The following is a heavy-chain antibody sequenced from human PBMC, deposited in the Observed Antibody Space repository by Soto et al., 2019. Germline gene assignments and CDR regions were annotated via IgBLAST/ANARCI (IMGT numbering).Heavy chain of an antibody. CDR2: IYHSGGT. V-gene: IGHV4-30-2*01. Sequence: QLQLQESGSGLVKPSQTLSLTCAVSGGSISSGGYSWSWIRQPPGKGLEWIGYIYHSGGTYYNPSRKSRGTTSVDTAKKQCSRKLSSVTAADTAVYYCARVPSPWGQGTLVTVSS. J-gene: IGHJ5*02. CDR1: GGSISSGGYS. CDR3: ARVPSP.